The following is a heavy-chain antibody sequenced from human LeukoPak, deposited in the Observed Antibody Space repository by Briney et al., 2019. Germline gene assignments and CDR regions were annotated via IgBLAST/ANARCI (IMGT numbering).Heavy chain of an antibody. V-gene: IGHV1-69*04. CDR1: GGTFSSYA. J-gene: IGHJ6*02. CDR3: ARESITIFGVVIMDYYYYGMDV. Sequence: ASVKVSCKASGGTFSSYAISWVRQAPGQGLEWVGRIIPILGIANYAQKFQGRVPITADKSTSTAYMELSSLRSEDTAVYYCARESITIFGVVIMDYYYYGMDVWGQGTTVTVSS. D-gene: IGHD3-3*01. CDR2: IIPILGIA.